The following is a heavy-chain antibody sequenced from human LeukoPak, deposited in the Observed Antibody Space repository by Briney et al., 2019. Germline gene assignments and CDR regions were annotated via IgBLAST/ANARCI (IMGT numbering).Heavy chain of an antibody. D-gene: IGHD4-17*01. CDR3: ARQRGGAYGDYVDA. V-gene: IGHV3-48*03. CDR2: ISSSGSTI. Sequence: PGGSLRLSCAASGFTFSSYEMNWVRQAPGKGLEWVSYISSSGSTIYYADSVKGRFTISRDNAKNSLYLQMSSLRAEDTAVYYCARQRGGAYGDYVDAWGKGTTVTISS. J-gene: IGHJ6*03. CDR1: GFTFSSYE.